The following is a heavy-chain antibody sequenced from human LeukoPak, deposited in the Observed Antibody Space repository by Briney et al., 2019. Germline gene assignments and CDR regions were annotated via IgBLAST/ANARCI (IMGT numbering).Heavy chain of an antibody. CDR2: IFYTGST. Sequence: PSETLSLTCSVSGGSITSGNYYWSWIRQPPGKGLEWIGDIFYTGSTHYNPSLKSRVTILVDTSKNQFSLKLSSVTDADTAVYYCARVRRSLNWFDSWGQGTLVTVSS. J-gene: IGHJ5*01. D-gene: IGHD3-3*01. CDR3: ARVRRSLNWFDS. V-gene: IGHV4-30-4*01. CDR1: GGSITSGNYY.